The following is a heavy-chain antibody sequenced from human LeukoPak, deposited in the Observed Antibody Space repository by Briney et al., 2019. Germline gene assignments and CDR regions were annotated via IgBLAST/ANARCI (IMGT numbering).Heavy chain of an antibody. V-gene: IGHV1-2*06. Sequence: ASVKVSCKASGYTFTGYYMHWVRQAPGQGLEWMGRINPKSGGTNYAQKFQGRVTMTRDTSINTAYMDLSRLRSDDTAVYYCARGRNSVYYFNVVAPSYFDYWGQGTLVTVSS. CDR1: GYTFTGYY. J-gene: IGHJ4*02. D-gene: IGHD3-22*01. CDR2: INPKSGGT. CDR3: ARGRNSVYYFNVVAPSYFDY.